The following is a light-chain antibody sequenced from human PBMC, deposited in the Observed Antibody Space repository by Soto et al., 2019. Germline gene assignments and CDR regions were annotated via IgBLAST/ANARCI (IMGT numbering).Light chain of an antibody. Sequence: QSVLTQPASVCGAPGQRVTISCTGCSSNIGAGCEVHWYQHLPGKAPKLLIYGNTNRPSGVPDRFSGSKSGTSASLAINGLQAEDEADYYCQSYDSSLSASYVFGGGTKVTVL. V-gene: IGLV1-40*01. J-gene: IGLJ1*01. CDR2: GNT. CDR3: QSYDSSLSASYV. CDR1: SSNIGAGCE.